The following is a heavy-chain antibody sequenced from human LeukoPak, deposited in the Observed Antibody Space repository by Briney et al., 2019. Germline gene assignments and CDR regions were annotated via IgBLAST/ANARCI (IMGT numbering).Heavy chain of an antibody. CDR2: IYYSGST. J-gene: IGHJ5*02. CDR3: ARGPGGSSSNWSDP. CDR1: GVSISSYY. V-gene: IGHV4-59*12. Sequence: SETLSLTCTVSGVSISSYYWSWLRQPPGKGLEWIGYIYYSGSTNYNPSLKSRVTISVDTSKNQFSLKLSSVTAADTAVYYCARGPGGSSSNWSDPWGQGTLVTVSS. D-gene: IGHD6-6*01.